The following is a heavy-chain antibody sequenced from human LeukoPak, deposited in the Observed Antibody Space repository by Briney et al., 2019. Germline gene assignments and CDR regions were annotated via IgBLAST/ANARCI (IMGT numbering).Heavy chain of an antibody. V-gene: IGHV3-7*01. CDR2: IRQDGGEK. CDR1: GFTFSSYW. CDR3: ARDGTAAGLYFDL. J-gene: IGHJ4*01. D-gene: IGHD6-13*01. Sequence: GGSLRLSCAVSGFTFSSYWMNWVRQAPGKGLEWVASIRQDGGEKSYVDSVKGRFTISRDNTKNSLYLQINSLRAEDTAVYYCARDGTAAGLYFDLWAQGTLVPVSS.